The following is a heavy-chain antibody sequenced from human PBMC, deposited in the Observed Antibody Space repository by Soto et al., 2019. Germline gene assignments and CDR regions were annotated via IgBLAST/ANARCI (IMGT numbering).Heavy chain of an antibody. CDR3: ARDSRDCSSTSCYELPGYYYYGMDV. D-gene: IGHD2-2*01. Sequence: ASVKVSCKASGGTFSSYAISWVRQAPGQGLEWMGGIIPIFGTANYAQKFQGRVTITADESTSTAYMELSSLRSEDTAVYYCARDSRDCSSTSCYELPGYYYYGMDVWGQGTRVTVSS. CDR2: IIPIFGTA. CDR1: GGTFSSYA. V-gene: IGHV1-69*13. J-gene: IGHJ6*02.